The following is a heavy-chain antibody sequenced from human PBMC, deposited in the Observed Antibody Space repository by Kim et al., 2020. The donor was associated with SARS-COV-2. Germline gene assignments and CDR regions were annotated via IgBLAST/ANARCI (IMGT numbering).Heavy chain of an antibody. CDR3: AREVGQGSGWYNLGYYMDV. D-gene: IGHD6-19*01. Sequence: SRVTISVDTSKNQFSLKLSSVTAADTAVYYCAREVGQGSGWYNLGYYMDVWGKGTTVTVSS. J-gene: IGHJ6*03. V-gene: IGHV4-34*01.